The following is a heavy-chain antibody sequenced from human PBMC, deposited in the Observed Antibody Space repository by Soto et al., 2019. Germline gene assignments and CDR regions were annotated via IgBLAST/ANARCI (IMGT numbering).Heavy chain of an antibody. CDR2: IWYDGGNK. CDR3: ARVDDYGDYSVGIDY. D-gene: IGHD4-17*01. V-gene: IGHV3-33*01. CDR1: GFTFSSYG. J-gene: IGHJ4*02. Sequence: QVQLVESGGGVVQPGRSLRLSCAASGFTFSSYGMHWVRQAPGKGLEWVAVIWYDGGNKYYADSVKGRFTISRDNSKNTLYLQMNSLRAEDTAVYYCARVDDYGDYSVGIDYWGQGTLVTVSS.